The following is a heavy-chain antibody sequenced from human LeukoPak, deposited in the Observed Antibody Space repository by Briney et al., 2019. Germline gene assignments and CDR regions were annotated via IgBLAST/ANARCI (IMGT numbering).Heavy chain of an antibody. CDR2: ISSSSSSM. CDR1: GFIFSSYS. Sequence: PGGSLRLSCAACGFIFSSYSMNWVLQAPGKGLEWVSSISSSSSSMYYADSVKERFTISRDNAKHSLYMQMNSLRAEDTAVYYCARVFRGQHYYFDSWGQGTLVTVSS. D-gene: IGHD6-13*01. CDR3: ARVFRGQHYYFDS. J-gene: IGHJ4*02. V-gene: IGHV3-21*01.